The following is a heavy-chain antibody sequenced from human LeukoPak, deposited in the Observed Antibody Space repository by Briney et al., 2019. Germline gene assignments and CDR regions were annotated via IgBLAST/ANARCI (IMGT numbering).Heavy chain of an antibody. CDR3: AKARFWSGYLDY. J-gene: IGHJ4*02. D-gene: IGHD3-3*01. Sequence: PGGSLRLSCAASGFTFDDYAMHWVRQAPGKGLEWVSGISWNSGSIGYADSVKGRFTISRGNAKNSLYLQMNSLRAEDMALYYCAKARFWSGYLDYWGQGTLVTVSS. CDR1: GFTFDDYA. CDR2: ISWNSGSI. V-gene: IGHV3-9*03.